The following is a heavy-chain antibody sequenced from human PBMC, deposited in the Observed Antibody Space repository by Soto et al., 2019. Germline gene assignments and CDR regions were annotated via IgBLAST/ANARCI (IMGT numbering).Heavy chain of an antibody. CDR2: INAGDGNT. CDR1: GYTFTCYT. CDR3: TRDYYDSSGYYPKFDY. D-gene: IGHD3-22*01. Sequence: ASVKVSCKASGYTFTCYTVHWVRQAPGQRLGWMGWINAGDGNTKYSPNFQGRVTITKDTSASTVYMELSSLRSEDTAVYFCTRDYYDSSGYYPKFDYWGQGTLVTVSS. J-gene: IGHJ4*02. V-gene: IGHV1-3*01.